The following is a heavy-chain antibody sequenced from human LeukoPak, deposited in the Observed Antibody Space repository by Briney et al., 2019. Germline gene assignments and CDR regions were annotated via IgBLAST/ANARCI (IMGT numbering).Heavy chain of an antibody. CDR2: INHSGST. V-gene: IGHV4-34*01. D-gene: IGHD6-6*01. CDR3: ARRVVGIRYSSSSGDFDY. J-gene: IGHJ4*02. Sequence: PSETLSLTCAVYGGSFSGYYWSWIRQPPGKGLEWIGEINHSGSTNYNPSLKSRVTISVDTSKNQFSLKLSSVTAADTAVYYCARRVVGIRYSSSSGDFDYWGQGTLVTVSS. CDR1: GGSFSGYY.